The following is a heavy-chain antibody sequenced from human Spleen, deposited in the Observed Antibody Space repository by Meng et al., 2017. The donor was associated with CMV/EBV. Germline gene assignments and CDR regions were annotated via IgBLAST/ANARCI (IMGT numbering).Heavy chain of an antibody. Sequence: GGSLRLSCAASGLTFEDYTMHWIRQAPGKGPEWVSLISWDGGHIYYEDSVKGRFTISRDNSRNSLYLQMNTLRAEDAACYYCAKDLYCSSSKCYEGVVGGMDVWGQGTTVTVSS. CDR1: GLTFEDYT. V-gene: IGHV3-43*01. D-gene: IGHD2-2*01. CDR3: AKDLYCSSSKCYEGVVGGMDV. J-gene: IGHJ6*02. CDR2: ISWDGGHI.